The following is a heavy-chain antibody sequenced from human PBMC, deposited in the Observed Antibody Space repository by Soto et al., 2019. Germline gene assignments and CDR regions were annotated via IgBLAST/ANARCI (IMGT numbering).Heavy chain of an antibody. CDR2: LKSDGSGT. V-gene: IGHV3-74*01. D-gene: IGHD4-17*01. CDR1: GFTFSSYW. J-gene: IGHJ3*02. Sequence: PGGSLRLSCAASGFTFSSYWMHWVRQAPGKGLVWVSRLKSDGSGTSYADSVKGRLTISRDNAKNSLYLQMNSLRAEDTALYYCARAQLDYGGNRGAAFDIRGQGTMVTVSS. CDR3: ARAQLDYGGNRGAAFDI.